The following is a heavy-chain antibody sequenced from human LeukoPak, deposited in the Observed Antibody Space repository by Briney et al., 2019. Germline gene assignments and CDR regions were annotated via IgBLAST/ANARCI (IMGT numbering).Heavy chain of an antibody. CDR1: GYTFTSYG. V-gene: IGHV1-18*01. D-gene: IGHD3-3*01. CDR3: ARDPSPTYDFWSGRYYYYGMDV. J-gene: IGHJ6*02. CDR2: ISAYNGNT. Sequence: VASVKVSCKASGYTFTSYGISWVRQAPGQGLEWMGWISAYNGNTNYAQKLQGRVTMTTDTSTSTAYMELRSLRSDDTAVYYCARDPSPTYDFWSGRYYYYGMDVWGQGTTVTVSS.